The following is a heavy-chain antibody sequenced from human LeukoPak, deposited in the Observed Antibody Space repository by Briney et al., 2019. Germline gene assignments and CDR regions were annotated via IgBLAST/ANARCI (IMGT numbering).Heavy chain of an antibody. CDR3: AKDNEYYDFWSGYWSFDY. CDR2: ISGSGGST. D-gene: IGHD3-3*01. V-gene: IGHV3-23*01. CDR1: GFTISSCW. Sequence: PGGSLRLSCAVSGFTISSCWMNWVRQAPGKGLEWVSAISGSGGSTYYADSVKGRFTISRDNSKNTLYLQMNSLRAEDTAVYYCAKDNEYYDFWSGYWSFDYWGQGTLVTVSS. J-gene: IGHJ4*02.